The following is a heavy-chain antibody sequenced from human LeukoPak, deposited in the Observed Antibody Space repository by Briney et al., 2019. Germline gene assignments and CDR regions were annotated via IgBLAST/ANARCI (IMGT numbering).Heavy chain of an antibody. CDR2: ISGSSGYI. J-gene: IGHJ4*02. V-gene: IGHV3-21*04. Sequence: PGGSLRLSCAASGFTFSHYYMTWVRQAPGKGLEWVSSISGSSGYIFYADSVKGRFTVSRDSSKNTLYLQMNSLRAEDTAVYYCAKDGALYPFFFDFWGRGILVTVSS. D-gene: IGHD3-16*01. CDR1: GFTFSHYY. CDR3: AKDGALYPFFFDF.